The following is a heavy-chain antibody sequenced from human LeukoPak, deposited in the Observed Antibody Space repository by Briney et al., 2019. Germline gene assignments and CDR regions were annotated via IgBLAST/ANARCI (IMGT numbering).Heavy chain of an antibody. V-gene: IGHV4-39*07. CDR3: VRSDDFWSGYYGY. CDR2: IYYTGST. CDR1: GGSISSSRYY. D-gene: IGHD3-3*01. Sequence: PSETLSLTCTVSGGSISSSRYYWGWIRQPPGKGLEWIGSIYYTGSTFSIPSLKSRVTISLDTSKNQFSLKLSSVTAADTAVYYCVRSDDFWSGYYGYWGQGTLVTVSS. J-gene: IGHJ4*02.